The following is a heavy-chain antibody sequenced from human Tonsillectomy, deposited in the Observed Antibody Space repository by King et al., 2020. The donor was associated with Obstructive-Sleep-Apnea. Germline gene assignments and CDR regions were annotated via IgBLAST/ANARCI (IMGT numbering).Heavy chain of an antibody. CDR1: GYTFTSYA. J-gene: IGHJ5*02. V-gene: IGHV7-4-1*02. CDR3: ARGGFLFGGDIVLNWFDP. D-gene: IGHD3-16*02. CDR2: INTNTGNP. Sequence: VQLVESGSELKKPGASVKVSCTASGYTFTSYAMNWVRQAPGQGLEWMGWINTNTGNPTYAQGFTGRFVFSLDTSVSTAYLQISSPKAEDTAVYYCARGGFLFGGDIVLNWFDPWGQGTLVTVSA.